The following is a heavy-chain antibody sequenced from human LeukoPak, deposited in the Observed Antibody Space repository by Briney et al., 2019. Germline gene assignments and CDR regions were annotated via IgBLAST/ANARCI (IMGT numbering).Heavy chain of an antibody. CDR1: GFTFSSYG. V-gene: IGHV3-33*01. Sequence: GGSLRLSCAASGFTFSSYGMHWVRQAPGKGLEWVAVIWYDGSNKYYADSVKGRFTISRDNSKNTLYLQMNSLRAEDTAVYYCARGVTRGLRVPNWFDPWGQGTLVTVSS. CDR2: IWYDGSNK. J-gene: IGHJ5*02. D-gene: IGHD5-12*01. CDR3: ARGVTRGLRVPNWFDP.